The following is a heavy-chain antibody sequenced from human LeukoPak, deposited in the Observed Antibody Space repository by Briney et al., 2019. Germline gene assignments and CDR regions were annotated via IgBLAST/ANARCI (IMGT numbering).Heavy chain of an antibody. Sequence: SETLSLTCTVSGGSISSGGYYWSWIRQPAGKGLEWIGRIYTSGSTNYNPSLKSRVTISVDTSKNQFSLKLSSVTAADTAVYYCASARSDYYYYMDVWGKGTTVTVSS. CDR2: IYTSGST. D-gene: IGHD6-6*01. CDR1: GGSISSGGYY. J-gene: IGHJ6*03. V-gene: IGHV4-61*02. CDR3: ASARSDYYYYMDV.